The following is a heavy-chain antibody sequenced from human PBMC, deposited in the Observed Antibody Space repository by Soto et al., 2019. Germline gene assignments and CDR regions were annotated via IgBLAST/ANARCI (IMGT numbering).Heavy chain of an antibody. CDR1: GGSISSSSYY. D-gene: IGHD4-17*01. Sequence: PSETLSLTCTVSGGSISSSSYYWGWIRQPPGKGLEWIGSIYYSGSTYYNPSLKSRVTISVDTSKNQFSLKLSSVTAADTAVYYCALFITPGGDYASHAFDIWGQGTMVTVSS. CDR2: IYYSGST. CDR3: ALFITPGGDYASHAFDI. J-gene: IGHJ3*02. V-gene: IGHV4-39*01.